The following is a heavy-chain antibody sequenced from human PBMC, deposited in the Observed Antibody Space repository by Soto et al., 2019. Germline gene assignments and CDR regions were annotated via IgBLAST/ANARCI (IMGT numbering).Heavy chain of an antibody. Sequence: GGSLRLSCAASGFMFSAYTMNWVRQAPGKGLEWLSSISDDSSYIDYADSLRGRLTVSRDNARNSLYLQIDSLGVEDTAVYYCATPYYFNHWGPGTLVTVSS. CDR3: ATPYYFNH. V-gene: IGHV3-21*06. J-gene: IGHJ1*01. D-gene: IGHD3-16*01. CDR1: GFMFSAYT. CDR2: ISDDSSYI.